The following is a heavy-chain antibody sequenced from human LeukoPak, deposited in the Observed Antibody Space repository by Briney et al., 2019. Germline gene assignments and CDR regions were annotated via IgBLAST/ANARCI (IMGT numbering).Heavy chain of an antibody. V-gene: IGHV1-69*01. CDR3: ARSEAMDYYFDY. J-gene: IGHJ4*02. CDR1: GGTFSSYA. D-gene: IGHD5-18*01. CDR2: IIPIFGTA. Sequence: SVKVFCKASGGTFSSYAISWVRQAPGQGLEWMGGIIPIFGTANYAQKFQGRVTITADESTSTAYMELSSLRSEDTAVYYCARSEAMDYYFDYWGQGTLVTVSS.